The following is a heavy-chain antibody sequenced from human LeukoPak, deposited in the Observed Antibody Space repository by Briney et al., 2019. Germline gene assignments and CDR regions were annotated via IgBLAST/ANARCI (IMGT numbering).Heavy chain of an antibody. CDR3: ARHYYDSSGRDAFDI. D-gene: IGHD3-22*01. Sequence: GGSLRLSCAASGFTFSSYWMSWVRQAPGKGLEWVSGINWNGGSTGYADSVKGRFTISRDNAKNSLYLQMNSLRAEDTALYHCARHYYDSSGRDAFDIWGQGTMVTVSS. J-gene: IGHJ3*02. CDR1: GFTFSSYW. CDR2: INWNGGST. V-gene: IGHV3-20*01.